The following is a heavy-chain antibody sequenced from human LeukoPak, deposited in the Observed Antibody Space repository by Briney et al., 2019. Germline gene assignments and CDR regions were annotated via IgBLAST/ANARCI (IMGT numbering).Heavy chain of an antibody. D-gene: IGHD2-15*01. CDR1: GFTFGSYG. Sequence: GGSLRLSCAASGFTFGSYGMHWVRQAPGKGLEWVAVISCDGSNKYYADSVKGRFTISRDNSKNTLYLQMNSLRAEDTAVYYCAKGVRYCSGGSCPGPFDYWGQGTLVTVSS. V-gene: IGHV3-30*18. CDR3: AKGVRYCSGGSCPGPFDY. J-gene: IGHJ4*02. CDR2: ISCDGSNK.